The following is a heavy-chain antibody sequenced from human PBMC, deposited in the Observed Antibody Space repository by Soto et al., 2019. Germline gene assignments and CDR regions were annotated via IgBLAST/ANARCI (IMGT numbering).Heavy chain of an antibody. D-gene: IGHD3-22*01. CDR2: IYYSGGT. Sequence: QVQLQESGPGLVKPSETLSLTCTVSGGSISSYYWSWFRQPPGKGLWWLGYIYYSGGTNYNPSLKRRITTSVDTYKTHFPLTQSSVTAADTAVYSCARASSSGYSVDYWGQGTLVTVSS. V-gene: IGHV4-59*01. J-gene: IGHJ4*02. CDR3: ARASSSGYSVDY. CDR1: GGSISSYY.